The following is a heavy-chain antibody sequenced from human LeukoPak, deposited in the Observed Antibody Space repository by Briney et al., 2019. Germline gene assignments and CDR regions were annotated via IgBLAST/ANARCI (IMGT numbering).Heavy chain of an antibody. CDR1: GYTFTGYY. V-gene: IGHV1-2*02. J-gene: IGHJ5*02. D-gene: IGHD5-12*01. Sequence: ASVKVSCKASGYTFTGYYMHWVRQAPGQGLEWMGWINPNSGGKNYAQKFQGRVTMTRDTSISTAYMELSRLRSGDTAVYYCARAGANIVATIAWFDPWGQGTLVTVSS. CDR2: INPNSGGK. CDR3: ARAGANIVATIAWFDP.